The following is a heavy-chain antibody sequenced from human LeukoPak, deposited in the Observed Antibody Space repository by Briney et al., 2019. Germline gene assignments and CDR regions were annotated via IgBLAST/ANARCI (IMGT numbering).Heavy chain of an antibody. CDR1: GFTFSSHW. V-gene: IGHV3-74*01. CDR2: INSDGSTT. CDR3: ATRAPSVGAPFDP. D-gene: IGHD1-26*01. J-gene: IGHJ5*02. Sequence: PGGSLRLSCAASGFTFSSHWMHWVRQAPGKGLVWVSRINSDGSTTTYADSVKGRFTISRDNANNTLYLQMNSLRVEDTAVYYCATRAPSVGAPFDPWGQGTLVTVSS.